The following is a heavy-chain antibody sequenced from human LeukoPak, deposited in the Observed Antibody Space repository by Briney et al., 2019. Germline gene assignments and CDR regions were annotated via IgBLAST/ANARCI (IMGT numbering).Heavy chain of an antibody. CDR3: ARDNSVRDEAWWFNC. Sequence: GASVKVSCKAFGYTFTSNYMHWVRQAPGQGPEWMGVISPSGGSATYAQKFQGRVTLTRDMSTSTDYLELSSVRSEDSAVYYCARDNSVRDEAWWFNCRRQGTMVTVSS. V-gene: IGHV1-46*01. CDR1: GYTFTSNY. J-gene: IGHJ5*01. D-gene: IGHD4-23*01. CDR2: ISPSGGSA.